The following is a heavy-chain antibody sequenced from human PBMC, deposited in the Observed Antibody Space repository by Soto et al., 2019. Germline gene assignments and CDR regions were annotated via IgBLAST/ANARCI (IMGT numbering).Heavy chain of an antibody. CDR1: GFTFASYA. D-gene: IGHD6-13*01. J-gene: IGHJ4*02. CDR3: AKDSEIPGLSAAGACLDS. Sequence: RGSLRLSCAASGFTFASYAMAWFRQAPGEGGEWVSGIDASGSRTYYADSVKGRFTISRDNSRNTLFLQMDNLRGEDTAIYSCAKDSEIPGLSAAGACLDSWGQGTLVTVSS. CDR2: IDASGSRT. V-gene: IGHV3-23*01.